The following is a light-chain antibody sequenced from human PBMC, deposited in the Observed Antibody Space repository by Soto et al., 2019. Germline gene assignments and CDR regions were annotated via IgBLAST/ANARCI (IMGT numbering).Light chain of an antibody. CDR2: GNS. Sequence: QSVLTQPPSMSGAPGQRVTISCTGSSSNIGAGYDVHWYQQLPGTAPKLLISGNSNRPSGVPDRFSGSKSGTSASLAITGLQAEDEADYYCQSYDSRLSGWVFGGGTKLTVL. V-gene: IGLV1-40*01. CDR3: QSYDSRLSGWV. CDR1: SSNIGAGYD. J-gene: IGLJ3*02.